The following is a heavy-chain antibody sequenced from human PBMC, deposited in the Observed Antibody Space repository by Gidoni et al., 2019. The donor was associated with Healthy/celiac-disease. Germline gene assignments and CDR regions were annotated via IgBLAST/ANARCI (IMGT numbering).Heavy chain of an antibody. Sequence: EVQPVESGGGLVKPGGSLRLSCAASGFTFSSYSMNWVRQAPGTGLEWVSSISSSSSYIYYADSVKGRFTISRDNAKNSLYLQMNSLRAEDTAVYYCARDPMRIAARAPGMDVWGQGTTVTVSS. CDR3: ARDPMRIAARAPGMDV. D-gene: IGHD6-6*01. V-gene: IGHV3-21*01. J-gene: IGHJ6*02. CDR1: GFTFSSYS. CDR2: ISSSSSYI.